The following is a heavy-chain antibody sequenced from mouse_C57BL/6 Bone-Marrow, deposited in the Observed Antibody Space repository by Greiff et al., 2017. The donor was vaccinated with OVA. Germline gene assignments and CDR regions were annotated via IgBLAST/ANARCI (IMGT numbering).Heavy chain of an antibody. CDR3: AREGMGLPFDY. Sequence: QVHVKQSGAELARPGASVKMSCKASGYTFTSYTMHWVKQRPGQGLEWIGYINPRSGYTTYNQKFKDTATLTADKSSSTAYMQLSSLTSEDSAVYYCAREGMGLPFDYWGQGTTLTVSS. J-gene: IGHJ2*01. CDR1: GYTFTSYT. D-gene: IGHD5-5*01. CDR2: INPRSGYT. V-gene: IGHV1-4*01.